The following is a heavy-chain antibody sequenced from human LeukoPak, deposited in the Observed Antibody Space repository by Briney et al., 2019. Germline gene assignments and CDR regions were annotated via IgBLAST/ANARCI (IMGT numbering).Heavy chain of an antibody. Sequence: NASETLSLTCAVYGGSFSGYYWSWIRQPPGKGLEWIGENNHSGSTNYNPSLKSRVTISVDTSKNQFSPKLSSVTAADTAVYYCARGMFLNDYWGQGTLVTVSS. CDR2: NNHSGST. D-gene: IGHD3-10*02. J-gene: IGHJ4*02. CDR3: ARGMFLNDY. V-gene: IGHV4-34*01. CDR1: GGSFSGYY.